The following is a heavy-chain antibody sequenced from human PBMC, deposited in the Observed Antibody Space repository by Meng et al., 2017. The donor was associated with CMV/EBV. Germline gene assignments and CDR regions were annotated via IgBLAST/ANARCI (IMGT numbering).Heavy chain of an antibody. J-gene: IGHJ4*02. CDR2: ISSSSSYI. Sequence: ETLSLTCTVSGYSISSGYYWGWIRQPPGKGLEWVSSISSSSSYIYYADSVKGRFTISRDNAKNSLYLQMNSLRAEDTAVYYCARDSAYYDFWSGNPLLDYWGQGTLVTVSS. D-gene: IGHD3-3*01. CDR3: ARDSAYYDFWSGNPLLDY. V-gene: IGHV3-21*01. CDR1: GYSISSGYY.